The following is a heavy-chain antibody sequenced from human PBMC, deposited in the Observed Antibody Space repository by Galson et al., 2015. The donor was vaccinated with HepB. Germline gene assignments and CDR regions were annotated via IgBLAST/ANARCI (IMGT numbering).Heavy chain of an antibody. D-gene: IGHD2-15*01. CDR3: ARGVVGRFYWYLDL. V-gene: IGHV3-7*01. Sequence: SLRLSCAASGLIFSRYWMSWIRQAPGKGLEWVANVKQDGSEKYYVDSVKGRFTISRDNAKRSLYLQMNSLRAEDTAVYYCARGVVGRFYWYLDLWGRGTLVTVSS. J-gene: IGHJ2*01. CDR1: GLIFSRYW. CDR2: VKQDGSEK.